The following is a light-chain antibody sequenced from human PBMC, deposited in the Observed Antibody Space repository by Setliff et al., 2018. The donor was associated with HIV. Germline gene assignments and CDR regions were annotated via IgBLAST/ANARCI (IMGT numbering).Light chain of an antibody. J-gene: IGLJ1*01. CDR3: CSKTXXNTYV. Sequence: QSVLTQPASVSGSPGQSITISCTGTSXXVGRYNLVSWYQQQPGKPPKLMIYQASKRPSGVSNRFSGSKSGNTASLTNSGLQAGDEPDYYCCSKTXXNTYVFGTGTKVTVL. CDR1: SXXVGRYNL. V-gene: IGLV2-14*02. CDR2: QAS.